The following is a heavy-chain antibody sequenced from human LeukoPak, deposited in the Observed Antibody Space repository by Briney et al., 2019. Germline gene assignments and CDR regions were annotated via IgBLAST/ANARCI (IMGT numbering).Heavy chain of an antibody. CDR1: GFTFDDYA. J-gene: IGHJ4*02. Sequence: GGSLRLSCAASGFTFDDYAMHWVRQAPGKGLEWVSGISWNSGSIGYADSVKGRFTISRDNAKNSLYLQMNSLRAEDTALYYCAKEFHRDTYYYDSSGYYYCDYWGQGTLVNVSS. D-gene: IGHD3-22*01. CDR3: AKEFHRDTYYYDSSGYYYCDY. V-gene: IGHV3-9*01. CDR2: ISWNSGSI.